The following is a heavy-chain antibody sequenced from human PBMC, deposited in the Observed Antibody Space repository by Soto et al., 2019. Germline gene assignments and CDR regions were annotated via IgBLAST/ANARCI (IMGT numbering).Heavy chain of an antibody. J-gene: IGHJ6*02. D-gene: IGHD6-13*01. CDR1: GGTFSSYS. Sequence: QVQLVQSGAEVKKPGSSVKVSCKASGGTFSSYSISWVRQAPGQGLEWMGRIIPILGIANCAQKFQGRVTITADKSTSTAYMELSSLRSEDTAVYYYARCSSSWYYYGMDVWGQGTTVTVSS. V-gene: IGHV1-69*02. CDR2: IIPILGIA. CDR3: ARCSSSWYYYGMDV.